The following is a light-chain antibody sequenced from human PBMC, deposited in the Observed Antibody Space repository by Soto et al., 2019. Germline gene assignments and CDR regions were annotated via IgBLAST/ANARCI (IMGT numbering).Light chain of an antibody. CDR1: LSISNW. V-gene: IGKV1-5*01. Sequence: DIQMTQSPSTLHASGGDRVTITCRASLSISNWLAWYQQKPGRAPKLLIYDASSLESGVPSRFSGSGSGTEFTLTITGLKPDDFATYSCQPYNAYSGTFGQGTRLEIK. J-gene: IGKJ5*01. CDR2: DAS. CDR3: QPYNAYSGT.